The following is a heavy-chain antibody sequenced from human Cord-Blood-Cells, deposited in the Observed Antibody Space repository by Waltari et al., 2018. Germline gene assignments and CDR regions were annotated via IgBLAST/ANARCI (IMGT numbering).Heavy chain of an antibody. CDR2: INPNSGDT. Sequence: QVLLVQSGAEVKKPGASVMASSTASRYTSTGYYLHSVRQAPGPWLEGMGCINPNSGDTNYAQKFQGWVTMTRDTSISTAYMEQSRLRSDDTAVYYCAGEHRGIEGARLDYYYWLDVWGQGTTVTVSS. D-gene: IGHD1-26*01. CDR1: RYTSTGYY. V-gene: IGHV1-2*04. CDR3: AGEHRGIEGARLDYYYWLDV. J-gene: IGHJ6*02.